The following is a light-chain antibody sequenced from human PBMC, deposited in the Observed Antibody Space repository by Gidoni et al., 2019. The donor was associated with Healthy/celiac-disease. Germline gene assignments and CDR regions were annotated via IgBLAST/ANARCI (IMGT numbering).Light chain of an antibody. V-gene: IGLV1-40*01. J-gene: IGLJ3*02. CDR3: QSYDSSLSGPWV. Sequence: QSVLTQPPSVSGAPGQRVTISCTGSSSNIGAGYDVHWYQQLPGTAPKLLIYGNSNRPSGVPDRFSGSKSGTSASLAITWLQAEDEADYYCQSYDSSLSGPWVFGGGTKLTVI. CDR1: SSNIGAGYD. CDR2: GNS.